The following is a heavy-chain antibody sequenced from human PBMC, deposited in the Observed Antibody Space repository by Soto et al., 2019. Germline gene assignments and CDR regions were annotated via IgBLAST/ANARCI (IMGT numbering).Heavy chain of an antibody. Sequence: QVHLAQSGAERNKPSATAKLSCKASGYTFTGYYMHWVRQAHGQGLEWMGWINPNSGGTNNAQKFKRRFSMTRDTSISTAYMELSRLRSNDTAVYYCARLSSSSQDFDYWGHETLVT. D-gene: IGHD6-6*01. J-gene: IGHJ4*01. V-gene: IGHV1-2*02. CDR3: ARLSSSSQDFDY. CDR1: GYTFTGYY. CDR2: INPNSGGT.